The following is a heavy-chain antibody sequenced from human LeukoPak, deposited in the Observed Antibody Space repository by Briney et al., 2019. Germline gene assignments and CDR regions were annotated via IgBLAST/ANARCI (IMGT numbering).Heavy chain of an antibody. V-gene: IGHV4-34*01. CDR3: ARFGDCSDGLCFYYLDP. CDR1: GGSFNNSY. Sequence: SETLSLTCAAYGGSFNNSYWTWIRQSPGKGLEWIGEINHNGTTRYNKPLKSRVTISIDTSKNQFSLKMYAVTAADTAVYYCARFGDCSDGLCFYYLDPWGQGTLVTVSS. D-gene: IGHD2-15*01. J-gene: IGHJ5*02. CDR2: INHNGTT.